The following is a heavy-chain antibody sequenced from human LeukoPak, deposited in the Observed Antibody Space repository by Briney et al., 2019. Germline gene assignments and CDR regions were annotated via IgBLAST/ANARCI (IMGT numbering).Heavy chain of an antibody. V-gene: IGHV1-69*13. Sequence: GASVKVSCKASGGTFSSYAISWVRQAPGQGLEWMGGIIPIFGTANYAQKFQGRVTITADESTSTAYMELSSLRSEDTAVYYCARDRIAAAGTSYYYYMDVWGKGTTVTISS. CDR1: GGTFSSYA. CDR2: IIPIFGTA. CDR3: ARDRIAAAGTSYYYYMDV. J-gene: IGHJ6*03. D-gene: IGHD6-13*01.